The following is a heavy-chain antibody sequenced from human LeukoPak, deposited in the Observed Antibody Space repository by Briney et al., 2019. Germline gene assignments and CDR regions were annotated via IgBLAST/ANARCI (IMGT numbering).Heavy chain of an antibody. D-gene: IGHD3-16*01. CDR3: ARRWVYDKRAFDA. CDR1: GGSISSGGYY. CDR2: IYYTGTT. J-gene: IGHJ3*01. V-gene: IGHV4-61*08. Sequence: SETLSLTCTVSGGSISSGGYYWSWIRQHPGKGLEWIGYIYYTGTTDSNPSLKSRVTISLDTSKNQFSLNLSSVTAADTAVYYCARRWVYDKRAFDAWGQGTMVTVSS.